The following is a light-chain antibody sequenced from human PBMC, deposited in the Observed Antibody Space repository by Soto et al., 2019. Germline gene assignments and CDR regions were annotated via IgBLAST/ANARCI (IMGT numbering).Light chain of an antibody. CDR2: AAS. V-gene: IGKV1-39*01. CDR1: QTISTY. CDR3: QQSHSIPYI. J-gene: IGKJ2*01. Sequence: DIQMTQSPSSLSASVGDRVTITCRASQTISTYLNWYQQKPGKAPKLLIYAASSLQSGVPSRFSGSGSGTDFTLTISSLQREDFATYFCQQSHSIPYIFGQGTKLQLK.